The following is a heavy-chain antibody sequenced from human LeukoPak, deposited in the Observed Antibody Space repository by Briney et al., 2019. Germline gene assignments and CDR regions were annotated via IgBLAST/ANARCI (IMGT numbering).Heavy chain of an antibody. CDR1: GGSISSYY. CDR3: AGHHMTTVTNFDY. V-gene: IGHV4-59*01. J-gene: IGHJ4*02. D-gene: IGHD4-17*01. Sequence: SETLSLTCTVSGGSISSYYWSWIRQPPGKGLEWIGYIYYSGSTNYNPSLKSRVTISVDTSKNQFSLKLSSVTAADTAVYYCAGHHMTTVTNFDYWGQGTLVTVSS. CDR2: IYYSGST.